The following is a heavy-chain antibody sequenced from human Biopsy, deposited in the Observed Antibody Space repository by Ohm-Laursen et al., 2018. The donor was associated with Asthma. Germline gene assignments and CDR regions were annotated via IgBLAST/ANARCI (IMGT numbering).Heavy chain of an antibody. Sequence: SLRLSCAASGITFSTYGMHWVRQAPGKGLEWVSFIWYDGRKKTYADSVKGRFTISRDNSKNTLYLQMNSLRAEDTAVYYCARKIAARGGMGVWGQGTTITVSS. V-gene: IGHV3-33*01. CDR3: ARKIAARGGMGV. D-gene: IGHD6-6*01. CDR1: GITFSTYG. CDR2: IWYDGRKK. J-gene: IGHJ6*02.